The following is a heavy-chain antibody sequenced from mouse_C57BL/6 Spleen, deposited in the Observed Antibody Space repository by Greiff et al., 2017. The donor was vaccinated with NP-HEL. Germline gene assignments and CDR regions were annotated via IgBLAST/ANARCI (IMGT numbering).Heavy chain of an antibody. V-gene: IGHV1-72*01. CDR2: IDPNSGGT. J-gene: IGHJ4*01. Sequence: QVQLQQPGAELVKPGTSVKLSCKASGYTFTSYWMHWVKQRPGRGLEWIGRIDPNSGGTKYNEKFKSKATLTVDKPSSTAYMQLSSLTSEDSAVYYCSRSPAYYSNYDYAMDYWGQGTSVTVSS. CDR3: SRSPAYYSNYDYAMDY. D-gene: IGHD2-5*01. CDR1: GYTFTSYW.